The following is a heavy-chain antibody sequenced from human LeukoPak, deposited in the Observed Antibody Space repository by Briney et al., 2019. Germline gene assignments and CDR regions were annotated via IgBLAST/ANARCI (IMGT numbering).Heavy chain of an antibody. V-gene: IGHV3-30-3*01. J-gene: IGHJ4*02. CDR2: ISYDGSNK. CDR1: GFTFSSYA. CDR3: AREGIAAAGIFFDY. Sequence: GGSLRLSCAASGFTFSSYAMHWVRQAPGKGLEWVAAISYDGSNKYYADSVKGRFTISRDNSKNTLYLQMNSLRAEDTAVYYCAREGIAAAGIFFDYWGQGTLVTVSS. D-gene: IGHD6-13*01.